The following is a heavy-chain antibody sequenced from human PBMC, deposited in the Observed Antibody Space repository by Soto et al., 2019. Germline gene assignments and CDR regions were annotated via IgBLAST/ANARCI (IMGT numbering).Heavy chain of an antibody. V-gene: IGHV3-33*01. CDR2: IWYDGSNK. D-gene: IGHD6-13*01. CDR3: ARDGIAAAGGGYFDY. Sequence: QVQLVESGGGVVQPGRSLRRSCAASGFTFSSYGMHWVRQAPGKGLEWVAVIWYDGSNKYYADSVKGRFTISRDNSKNTLYLQMNSLRAEDTAVYYCARDGIAAAGGGYFDYWGQGTLVTVSS. CDR1: GFTFSSYG. J-gene: IGHJ4*02.